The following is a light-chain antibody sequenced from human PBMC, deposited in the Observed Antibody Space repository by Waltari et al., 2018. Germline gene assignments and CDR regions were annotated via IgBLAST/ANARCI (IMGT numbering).Light chain of an antibody. J-gene: IGLJ3*02. V-gene: IGLV1-40*01. CDR2: GST. CDR3: QSYDTSLTVV. CDR1: GSNIGAGYD. Sequence: QSVLTQPPSVSGAPGQTVTISCTGSGSNIGAGYDVHWYQQVPRAAPQLLIYGSTGRPLGVPERFFGSTSGTSASLAITGLQAEDEAVYYCQSYDTSLTVVFGGGTKLTVL.